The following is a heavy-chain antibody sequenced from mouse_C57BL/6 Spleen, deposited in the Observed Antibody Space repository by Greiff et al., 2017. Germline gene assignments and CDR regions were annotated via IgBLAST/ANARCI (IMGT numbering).Heavy chain of an antibody. V-gene: IGHV1-19*01. Sequence: VQLQQSGPVLVKPGASVKMSCKASGYTFTDYYMNWVKQSHGKSLEWIGVINPYNGGTSYNQKFKGKATLTVDKSSSTAYMELNSLTSEDSAVYYCARYELAAWFAYWGQGTLVTVSA. CDR3: ARYELAAWFAY. D-gene: IGHD4-1*01. CDR1: GYTFTDYY. CDR2: INPYNGGT. J-gene: IGHJ3*01.